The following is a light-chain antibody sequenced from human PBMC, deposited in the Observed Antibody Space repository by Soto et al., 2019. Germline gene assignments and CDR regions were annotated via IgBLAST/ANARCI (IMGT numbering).Light chain of an antibody. CDR2: GAS. CDR1: QSVRSTY. V-gene: IGKV3-20*01. J-gene: IGKJ5*01. CDR3: QQYGNSLSSN. Sequence: EIVLTQSPGTLSLSPGERATLSCRASQSVRSTYLAWDQQKPGQAPRLLIHGASRRATAIPARFSGSGSGTDFTLSSSRLEPEFFAVYSCQQYGNSLSSNFGQGTRLESK.